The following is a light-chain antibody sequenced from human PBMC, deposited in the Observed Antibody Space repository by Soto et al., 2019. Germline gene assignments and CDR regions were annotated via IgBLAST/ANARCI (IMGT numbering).Light chain of an antibody. Sequence: IQMTQCPSSLSASVGDRVTITCRASQRLXSHFNWYQQKPGKAPKFMXDYASSLQRGVPSRCSGSGSGTDFTLTISSLQPEDFATYYCQQSYSTPRAVGQGTKVDIK. CDR1: QRLXSH. CDR3: QQSYSTPRA. CDR2: YAS. V-gene: IGKV1-39*01. J-gene: IGKJ1*01.